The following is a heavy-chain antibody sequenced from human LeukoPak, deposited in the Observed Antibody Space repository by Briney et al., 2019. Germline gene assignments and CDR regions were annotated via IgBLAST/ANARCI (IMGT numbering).Heavy chain of an antibody. CDR2: ISYTGST. CDR3: AIRVGYCGGDNCYESDS. CDR1: GGSITNYY. J-gene: IGHJ4*02. Sequence: SETLSLTCTVSGGSITNYYWSWIRQPPGKGLEWLGHISYTGSTNYSPPLRSRVTIPVDKPKSQFSLELRSVTAADTAVYYCAIRVGYCGGDNCYESDSWGQGTLVTVSS. D-gene: IGHD2-15*01. V-gene: IGHV4-59*08.